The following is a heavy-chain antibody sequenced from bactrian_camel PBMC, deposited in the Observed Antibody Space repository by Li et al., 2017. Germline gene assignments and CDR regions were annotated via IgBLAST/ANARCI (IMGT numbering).Heavy chain of an antibody. D-gene: IGHD4*01. CDR2: LTRDDDT. J-gene: IGHJ4*01. Sequence: VQLVESGGGSVESGGSLTLSCVASGYSGSGSCLAWFRQAPGKEREGVATLTRDDDTYYADSVKGRFAISRDRAKDTLYLQMNSLKLEDTAVYYCAAAGRAYSDYAGYWGQGTQVTVS. CDR3: AAAGRAYSDYAGY. CDR1: GYSGSGSC. V-gene: IGHV3S55*01.